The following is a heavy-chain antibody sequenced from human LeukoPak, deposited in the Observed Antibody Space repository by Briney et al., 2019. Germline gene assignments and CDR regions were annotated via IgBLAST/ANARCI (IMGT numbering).Heavy chain of an antibody. V-gene: IGHV4-4*07. D-gene: IGHD3-3*01. Sequence: SETLSLTCTVSGGSISSYYWSCIRQPAGKGLEWIGRIYTSVSTNYNPSLKSRVTMSVDTSKNQFCLKLSSVTAADTAVYYCAGGPYYDFWSGPIYYYYYMDVWGKGTTVTVSS. CDR2: IYTSVST. J-gene: IGHJ6*03. CDR1: GGSISSYY. CDR3: AGGPYYDFWSGPIYYYYYMDV.